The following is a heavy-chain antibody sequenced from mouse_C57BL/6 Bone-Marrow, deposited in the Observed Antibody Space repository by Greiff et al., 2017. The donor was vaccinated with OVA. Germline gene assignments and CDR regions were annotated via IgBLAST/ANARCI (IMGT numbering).Heavy chain of an antibody. CDR1: GYTFTSYW. CDR3: ARPSSLITTYAMDY. J-gene: IGHJ4*01. D-gene: IGHD1-1*01. V-gene: IGHV1-69*01. CDR2: IDPSDSYT. Sequence: QVQLKQPGAELVMPGASVKLSCKASGYTFTSYWMHWVKQRPGQGLEWIGEIDPSDSYTNYNQKFKGKSTLTVDKSSSTAYMQLSSLTSEDSAVYYCARPSSLITTYAMDYWGQGTSVTVSS.